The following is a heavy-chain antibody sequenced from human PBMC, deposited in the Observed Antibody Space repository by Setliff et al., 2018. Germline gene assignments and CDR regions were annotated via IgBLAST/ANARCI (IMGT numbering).Heavy chain of an antibody. CDR2: IRSKAYGGTT. V-gene: IGHV3-49*04. D-gene: IGHD3-10*01. J-gene: IGHJ4*02. CDR3: TRLWFGESYLDY. Sequence: GGSLRLSCTASGFTFGDYAMSWVRQAPGKGLEWVGFIRSKAYGGTTEYAASVKGRFTISRDDSKSIAYLQMNSLKTEDTAVYYCTRLWFGESYLDYWGQGTLVTVSS. CDR1: GFTFGDYA.